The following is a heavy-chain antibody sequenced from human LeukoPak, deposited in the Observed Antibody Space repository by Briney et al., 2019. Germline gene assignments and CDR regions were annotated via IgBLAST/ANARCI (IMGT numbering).Heavy chain of an antibody. CDR2: INHSGST. J-gene: IGHJ5*02. CDR3: ARDIVVVPAAETTYWFDP. D-gene: IGHD2-2*01. CDR1: GGSFSGYY. V-gene: IGHV4-34*01. Sequence: PSETLSLTCAVYGGSFSGYYWSWIRLPPGKGLEWIGEINHSGSTNYNPSPKSRVTISVDTSKNQFSLKLSSVTAADTAVYYCARDIVVVPAAETTYWFDPRGQGTLVTVSS.